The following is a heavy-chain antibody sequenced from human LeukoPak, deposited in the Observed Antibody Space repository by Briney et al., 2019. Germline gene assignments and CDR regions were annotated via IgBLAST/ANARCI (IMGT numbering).Heavy chain of an antibody. CDR2: IYHSGST. CDR1: GGSLSSGGYS. V-gene: IGHV4-30-2*01. D-gene: IGHD4-17*01. Sequence: SETLSLTCAVSGGSLSSGGYSWSWIRQPPGKGLEWIGYIYHSGSTYYNPSLKSRVTISVDRSKNQFSLKLSSVTAADTAVYYCARTTYYYGMDVWGQGTTVTVSS. J-gene: IGHJ6*02. CDR3: ARTTYYYGMDV.